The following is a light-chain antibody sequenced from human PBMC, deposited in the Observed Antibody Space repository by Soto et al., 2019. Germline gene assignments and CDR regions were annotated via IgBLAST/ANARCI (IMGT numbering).Light chain of an antibody. CDR2: GAS. CDR1: QSVSSY. V-gene: IGKV3-11*01. J-gene: IGKJ1*01. CDR3: QQRGNWPRT. Sequence: EIVLTQSPATLSLSPGERATLSCRASQSVSSYLAWYQQKPGQAPRLLIYGASNRATGIPARFSGSGSGTDFTLTISSLEPEGFAVYYCQQRGNWPRTFGQGTKVEIK.